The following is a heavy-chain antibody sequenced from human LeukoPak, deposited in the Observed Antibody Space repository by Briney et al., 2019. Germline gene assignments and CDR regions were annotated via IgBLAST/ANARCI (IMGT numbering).Heavy chain of an antibody. V-gene: IGHV3-7*01. CDR1: GFTFSSYA. Sequence: GGSLRLSCAASGFTFSSYAMSWVRQAPGKGLEWVANIKQDGSEKYYVDSVKGRFTISRDNAKNSLYLQMNSLRAEDTAVYYCAEAGILWNLDAFDIWGQGTMVTVSS. CDR2: IKQDGSEK. J-gene: IGHJ3*02. D-gene: IGHD3-10*01. CDR3: AEAGILWNLDAFDI.